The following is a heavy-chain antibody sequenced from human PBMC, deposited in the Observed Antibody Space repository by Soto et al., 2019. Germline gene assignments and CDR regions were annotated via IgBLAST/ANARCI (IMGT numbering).Heavy chain of an antibody. CDR2: ISYGGSDQ. CDR3: AEEVREFYDSSGVDAFDI. J-gene: IGHJ3*02. D-gene: IGHD3-22*01. Sequence: QVQLVESGGGVVQPGRSLRLSCAASGFTFSSYGMHWVRQAPGKGLEWVAVISYGGSDQYYADSVKGRYTISRDNSKNTVYLQMNSLRAEDTAVYYCAEEVREFYDSSGVDAFDIWGQGTMVTVSS. V-gene: IGHV3-30*18. CDR1: GFTFSSYG.